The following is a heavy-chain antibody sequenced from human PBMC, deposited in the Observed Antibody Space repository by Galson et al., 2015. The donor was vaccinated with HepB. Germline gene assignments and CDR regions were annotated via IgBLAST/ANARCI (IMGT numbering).Heavy chain of an antibody. D-gene: IGHD3-3*01. CDR1: GFNFGIYG. V-gene: IGHV3-33*01. J-gene: IGHJ6*02. CDR3: ARDREFWSGHYLEGNGMDV. CDR2: IWYDESHK. Sequence: SLRLSCAASGFNFGIYGMHWVRQAPGKGLEWVALIWYDESHKYYADSVKGRFTISRDNSKNTLSLQMNSLRAEDTAIYYCARDREFWSGHYLEGNGMDVWGQGTTVTVSS.